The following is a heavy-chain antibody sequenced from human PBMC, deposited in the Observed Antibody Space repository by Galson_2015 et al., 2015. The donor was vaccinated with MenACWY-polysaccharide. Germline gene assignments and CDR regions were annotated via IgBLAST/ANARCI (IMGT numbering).Heavy chain of an antibody. V-gene: IGHV3-23*01. Sequence: SLRLSCAASGFTFSSYAMSWVRQAPGKGLEWVSAISGSGGSTYYADSVKGRFTISRDNSKNTLYLQMNSLRAEDTAVYYCAKAHYSRPRIRSGFDYWGQGTLVTVSS. J-gene: IGHJ4*02. CDR2: ISGSGGST. CDR3: AKAHYSRPRIRSGFDY. CDR1: GFTFSSYA. D-gene: IGHD6-13*01.